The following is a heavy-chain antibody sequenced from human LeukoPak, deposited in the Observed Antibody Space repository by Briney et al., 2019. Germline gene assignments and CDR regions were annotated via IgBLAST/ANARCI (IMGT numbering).Heavy chain of an antibody. CDR1: GYTFTGYY. J-gene: IGHJ6*03. Sequence: ASVKVSCKASGYTFTGYYMHWVRQAPGQGLEWMGWINPNSGGTNYAQKFQGRVTMTRDTSISTAYMELSRLRSDDTAVYYCARDLEWELVSYYYMDVWGKGTTVTVSS. D-gene: IGHD1-26*01. CDR2: INPNSGGT. CDR3: ARDLEWELVSYYYMDV. V-gene: IGHV1-2*02.